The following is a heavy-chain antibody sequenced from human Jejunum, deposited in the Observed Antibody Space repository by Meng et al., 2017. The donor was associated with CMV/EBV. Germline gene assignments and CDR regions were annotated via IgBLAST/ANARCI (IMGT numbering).Heavy chain of an antibody. Sequence: DSLSSYYWSWIRQPPGKGLEWIGYIYYSGFTNYNPSLQSRVTISVDTSKNQFSLRLSSVTAADTAVYYCARDVITMVRGPGAFDIWGQGTMVTVSS. D-gene: IGHD3-10*01. V-gene: IGHV4-59*01. CDR3: ARDVITMVRGPGAFDI. CDR2: IYYSGFT. CDR1: DSLSSYY. J-gene: IGHJ3*02.